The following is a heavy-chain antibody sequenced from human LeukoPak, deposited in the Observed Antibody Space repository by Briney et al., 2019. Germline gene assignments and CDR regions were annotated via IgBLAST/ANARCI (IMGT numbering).Heavy chain of an antibody. D-gene: IGHD1-14*01. V-gene: IGHV1-24*01. CDR2: FDPKDAET. Sequence: ASVKVSCKVSGYTLTELSMHWVRQAPGKGLGWMGGFDPKDAETIYAQKFQGRVTMTEDTSSDTAYMELNSLRSEDTAVYYCAKPTHARGGPWFDPWGQGALVTVSS. J-gene: IGHJ5*02. CDR1: GYTLTELS. CDR3: AKPTHARGGPWFDP.